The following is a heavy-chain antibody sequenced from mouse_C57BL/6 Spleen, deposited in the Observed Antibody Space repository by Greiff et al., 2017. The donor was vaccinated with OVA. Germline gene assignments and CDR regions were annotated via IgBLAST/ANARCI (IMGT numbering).Heavy chain of an antibody. CDR2: IDPSDSET. V-gene: IGHV1-52*01. Sequence: QVQLQQPGAELVRPGSSVKLSCKASGYTFTSYWMHWVKQRPIQGLEWIGNIDPSDSETHYNQKFKDKATLTVDKSSSTAYMQLSSLTSEDSAVYYCAVTGTSWYFDYWGQGTTLTVSS. D-gene: IGHD4-1*01. CDR3: AVTGTSWYFDY. CDR1: GYTFTSYW. J-gene: IGHJ2*01.